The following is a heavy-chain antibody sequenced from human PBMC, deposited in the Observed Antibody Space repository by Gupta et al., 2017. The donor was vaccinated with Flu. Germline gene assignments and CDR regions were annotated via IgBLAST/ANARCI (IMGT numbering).Heavy chain of an antibody. Sequence: QVTLTESGPALVKPTQTLTLTCTFSGFSLTTSGMRVSWIRQPPGKALEWLARIDWDDDKFYSTSLKTRLTISKDTSKNQVVLTMTNMDPVDTATYYCARGIYGYGYTIDGGGQGTLVTVSS. CDR1: GFSLTTSGMR. J-gene: IGHJ4*01. V-gene: IGHV2-70*04. D-gene: IGHD5-18*01. CDR3: ARGIYGYGYTIDG. CDR2: IDWDDDK.